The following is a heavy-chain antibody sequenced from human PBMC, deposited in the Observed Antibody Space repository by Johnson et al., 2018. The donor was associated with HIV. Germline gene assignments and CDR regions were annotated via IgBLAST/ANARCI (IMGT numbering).Heavy chain of an antibody. CDR1: GFTFSSYA. CDR3: AREERDGINSAFDI. J-gene: IGHJ3*02. D-gene: IGHD5-24*01. Sequence: QVQLVESGGGVVQPGRSLRLSCAASGFTFSSYAMHWVRQAPGKGLEWVAVISYDGSNKYYADSVKGRFTISRDNAKNSLYLQMNSLRGEDTAVYYCAREERDGINSAFDIWGQGTMVTVS. V-gene: IGHV3-30-3*01. CDR2: ISYDGSNK.